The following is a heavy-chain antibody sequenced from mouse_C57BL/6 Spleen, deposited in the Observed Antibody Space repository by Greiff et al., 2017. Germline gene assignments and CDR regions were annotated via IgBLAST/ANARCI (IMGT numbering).Heavy chain of an antibody. V-gene: IGHV5-17*01. Sequence: EVKLVESGGGLVKPGGSLKLSCAASGFTFSDYGMHWVRQAPEKGLEWVAYISSGSSTIYYADTVKGRFTISIDNAKNTLFLQMTSLRSEDTAMYYCARDWDGWFAYWGQGTLVTVSA. D-gene: IGHD4-1*01. J-gene: IGHJ3*01. CDR3: ARDWDGWFAY. CDR1: GFTFSDYG. CDR2: ISSGSSTI.